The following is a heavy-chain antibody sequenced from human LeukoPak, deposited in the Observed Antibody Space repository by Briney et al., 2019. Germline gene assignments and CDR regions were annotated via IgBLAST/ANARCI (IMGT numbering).Heavy chain of an antibody. J-gene: IGHJ4*02. CDR1: GFTFSSYA. Sequence: GGSLRPPCAASGFTFSSYAMSWVRQAPGKGLEWVAVISYDGSNKYYADSVKGRFTISRDNSKNTLYLQMNSLRAEDTALYYCARDRGRIQLWLNYWGQGTLVTVSS. D-gene: IGHD5-18*01. V-gene: IGHV3-30-3*01. CDR3: ARDRGRIQLWLNY. CDR2: ISYDGSNK.